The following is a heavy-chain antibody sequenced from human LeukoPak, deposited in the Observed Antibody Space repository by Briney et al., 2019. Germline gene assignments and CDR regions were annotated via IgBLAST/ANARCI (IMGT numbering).Heavy chain of an antibody. CDR2: INSDGSEK. D-gene: IGHD3-10*01. CDR3: AKDNRDYYIDY. J-gene: IGHJ4*02. Sequence: GGSLRLSCAASGFPFTSHWLSWFRQSPGRGLEWVAHINSDGSEKNYVDSVKGRFTISRDNSKNTLYLQMNSLRTEDTAMYYCAKDNRDYYIDYWGQGTLVTVSS. V-gene: IGHV3-7*01. CDR1: GFPFTSHW.